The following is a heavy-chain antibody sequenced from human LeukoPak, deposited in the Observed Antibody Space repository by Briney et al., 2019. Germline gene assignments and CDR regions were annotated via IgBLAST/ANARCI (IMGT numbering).Heavy chain of an antibody. CDR3: ARDQGYCRGGSCYSLTDY. CDR1: GFTFSSYE. J-gene: IGHJ4*02. Sequence: GGSLRLSCAASGFTFSSYEMNWVRQAPGKGLEWVSYISSSGSTIYYADSVKGRFTISRDNAKNSLYLQMNSLRAEDTAVYYCARDQGYCRGGSCYSLTDYWGQGTLVSVCS. D-gene: IGHD2-15*01. V-gene: IGHV3-48*03. CDR2: ISSSGSTI.